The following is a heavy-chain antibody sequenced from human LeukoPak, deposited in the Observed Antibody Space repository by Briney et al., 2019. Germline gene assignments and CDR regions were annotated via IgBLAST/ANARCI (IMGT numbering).Heavy chain of an antibody. CDR2: INTNTGNP. D-gene: IGHD1-1*01. Sequence: GASVKVSCKASGYTFTSYTMNWVRQAPGQGLQWMGWINTNTGNPTYAQGFTGRFVFSLDTSVSTAYLQISSLEAEDTAVYCCARLTTNWFDPWGQGTLVTVSS. V-gene: IGHV7-4-1*02. CDR3: ARLTTNWFDP. J-gene: IGHJ5*02. CDR1: GYTFTSYT.